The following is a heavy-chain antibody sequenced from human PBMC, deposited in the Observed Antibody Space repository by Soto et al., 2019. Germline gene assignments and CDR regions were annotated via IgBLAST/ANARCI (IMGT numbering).Heavy chain of an antibody. D-gene: IGHD6-13*01. CDR1: GGSISSSSYY. CDR3: ARPTGYSSSWYPFDWFDP. J-gene: IGHJ5*02. V-gene: IGHV4-39*01. CDR2: IYYSGST. Sequence: QLQLQESGPGLVKPSETLSLTYTVSGGSISSSSYYWGWIRQPPGKWLEWIGSIYYSGSTYYNPSLKSRVTISVDTSKNQFSRKLSSVTAADTAVYYCARPTGYSSSWYPFDWFDPWGQGTLVTVSS.